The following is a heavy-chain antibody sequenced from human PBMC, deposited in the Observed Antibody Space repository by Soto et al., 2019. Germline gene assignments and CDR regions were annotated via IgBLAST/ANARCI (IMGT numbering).Heavy chain of an antibody. J-gene: IGHJ6*02. CDR1: GFTFGDYA. V-gene: IGHV3-49*04. CDR3: SGYYFYYYGMDV. Sequence: GSLRLTCTASGFTFGDYAMSWVRQAPGKGLEWVGFIRSKAYGGTTEYAASVKGRFTISRDDSKSIAYLQMNSLKTEDTAVYYCSGYYFYYYGMDVWGQGTTVTVSS. CDR2: IRSKAYGGTT.